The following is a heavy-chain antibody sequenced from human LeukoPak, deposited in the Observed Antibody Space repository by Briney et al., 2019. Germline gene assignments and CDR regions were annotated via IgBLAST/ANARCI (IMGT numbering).Heavy chain of an antibody. D-gene: IGHD3-16*01. V-gene: IGHV1-18*01. CDR3: ARFGAVDDYVWGSSPSLGY. CDR2: IRVYNGNT. CDR1: GYTFTSYG. J-gene: IGHJ4*02. Sequence: ASVKVSCKASGYTFTSYGINWVRQAPGQGLEWMGWIRVYNGNTNYAQKLQGRVTMTTDTSTSTAYMELRSLRSDDTAVYYCARFGAVDDYVWGSSPSLGYWGQGTLVTVSS.